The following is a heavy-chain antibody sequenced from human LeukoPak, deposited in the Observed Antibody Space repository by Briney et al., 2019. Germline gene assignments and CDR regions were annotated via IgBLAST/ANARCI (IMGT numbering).Heavy chain of an antibody. CDR3: AVGGYYDSSGYYCDY. D-gene: IGHD3-22*01. J-gene: IGHJ4*02. V-gene: IGHV4-59*01. CDR2: VNYSGST. Sequence: PSETLSLTCTVSGGSISSYYWSWIRQPPGKGLEWIGYVNYSGSTNYNPSLKSRVTISEDTSKNQFSLKLSSVTAADTAVYYCAVGGYYDSSGYYCDYWGQGTLVTVSS. CDR1: GGSISSYY.